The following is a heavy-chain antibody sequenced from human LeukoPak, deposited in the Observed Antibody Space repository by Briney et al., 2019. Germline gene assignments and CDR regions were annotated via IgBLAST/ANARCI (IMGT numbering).Heavy chain of an antibody. Sequence: GGSLILSCAASGFTFSSYSMNWVRQAPGKELEWVSSISSSSSYIYYADSVKGRFTISRDNAKNSLYLQMNSLRAEDTAVYYCARAIASGNFDYWGQGTLVTVSS. CDR2: ISSSSSYI. CDR1: GFTFSSYS. J-gene: IGHJ4*02. V-gene: IGHV3-21*01. CDR3: ARAIASGNFDY.